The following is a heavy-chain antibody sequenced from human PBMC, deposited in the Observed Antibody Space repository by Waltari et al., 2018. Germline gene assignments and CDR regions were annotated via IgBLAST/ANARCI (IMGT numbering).Heavy chain of an antibody. CDR1: GYSISRGYY. J-gene: IGHJ4*02. D-gene: IGHD2-21*01. CDR3: ASSFPIAYFDY. Sequence: QVQLRESGPGLVKPSETPSLTCTVSGYSISRGYYWGWFRQSPGKGLEWIASIYPGVNTYYSPSLNSRLTISVDTSKNQFYLKLSSVTAADTAVYYCASSFPIAYFDYWGQGTLVTVSS. V-gene: IGHV4-38-2*02. CDR2: IYPGVNT.